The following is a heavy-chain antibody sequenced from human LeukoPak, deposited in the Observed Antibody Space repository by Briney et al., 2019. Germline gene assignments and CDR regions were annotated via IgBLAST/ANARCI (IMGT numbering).Heavy chain of an antibody. Sequence: SETLSLTCTVWGGSMSSYYWSWIRQPPGKGREGSGSIFYRGNPYYNPSLNRRVTISIDRSKSQFSLELTSVTAADTAVYYCTRGGGYCNSIGCYFDFWGQRTLVTVSS. CDR3: TRGGGYCNSIGCYFDF. CDR2: IFYRGNP. J-gene: IGHJ4*02. CDR1: GGSMSSYY. D-gene: IGHD2-15*01. V-gene: IGHV4-59*12.